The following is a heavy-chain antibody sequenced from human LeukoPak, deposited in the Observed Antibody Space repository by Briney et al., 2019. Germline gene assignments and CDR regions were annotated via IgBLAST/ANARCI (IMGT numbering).Heavy chain of an antibody. CDR3: ASDALFQLLRYFDY. CDR1: GFTFSSYG. V-gene: IGHV3-30*03. J-gene: IGHJ4*02. CDR2: ISYDGSNK. Sequence: PGGSLRLSCAASGFTFSSYGMHWVRQAPGKGLEWVAVISYDGSNKYYADSVKGRFTISRDNSKNTLYLQMNSLRAEDTAVYYCASDALFQLLRYFDYWGQGTLVSVSS. D-gene: IGHD2-2*01.